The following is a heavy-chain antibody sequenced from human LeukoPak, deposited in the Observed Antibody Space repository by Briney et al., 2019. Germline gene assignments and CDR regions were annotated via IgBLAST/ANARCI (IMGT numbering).Heavy chain of an antibody. CDR3: ARHNSWGAPTDY. D-gene: IGHD3-16*01. V-gene: IGHV4-39*01. CDR1: GGSISSSSYY. CDR2: IYYSGST. J-gene: IGHJ4*02. Sequence: PSETLSLTCTVSGGSISSSSYYWGWIRQPPGKGLEWIGSIYYSGSTYYNPSLKSRVTISVDTSKYQFSLKLSSVTAADTAVYYCARHNSWGAPTDYWGQGTLVTVSS.